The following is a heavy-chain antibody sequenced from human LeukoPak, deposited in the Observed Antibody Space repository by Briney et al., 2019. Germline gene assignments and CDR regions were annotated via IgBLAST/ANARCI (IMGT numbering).Heavy chain of an antibody. CDR3: ASWGYSYGDAFDI. D-gene: IGHD5-18*01. CDR1: GGSISSYY. Sequence: SETLSLTCTVSGGSISSYYWSWIRQPAGKGLEWIGRIYTSGSTNYNPSLKSRVTMSVDMSKNQFSLKLSSVTAADTAVYYCASWGYSYGDAFDIWGQGTMVTVSS. J-gene: IGHJ3*02. V-gene: IGHV4-4*07. CDR2: IYTSGST.